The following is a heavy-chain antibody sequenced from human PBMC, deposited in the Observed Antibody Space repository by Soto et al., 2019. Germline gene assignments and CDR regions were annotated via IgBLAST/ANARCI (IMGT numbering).Heavy chain of an antibody. CDR3: ARIKGQWLPPAPYYYYGMDV. V-gene: IGHV4-4*02. CDR1: GGSISSSNW. J-gene: IGHJ6*02. Sequence: SETLSLTCAVSGGSISSSNWWSWVRQPPGKGLEWIGEIYHSGSTNYNPSLKSRVTISVDKSKNQFSLKLSSVTAADTAVYYCARIKGQWLPPAPYYYYGMDVWGQGTTVTVSS. D-gene: IGHD6-19*01. CDR2: IYHSGST.